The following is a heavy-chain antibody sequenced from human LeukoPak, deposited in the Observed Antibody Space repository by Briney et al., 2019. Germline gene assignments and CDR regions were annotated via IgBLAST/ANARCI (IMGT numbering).Heavy chain of an antibody. V-gene: IGHV1-8*03. CDR2: MNPNSGNT. Sequence: ASEKVSCKASGYTFTGYDINWVRQATGQGLEWMGWMNPNSGNTGYAQKFQGRVTITRNTSISTAYMELSSLRSEDTAVYYCARAHDWLSGDAFDIWGQGTMVTVSS. CDR3: ARAHDWLSGDAFDI. J-gene: IGHJ3*02. CDR1: GYTFTGYD. D-gene: IGHD3-9*01.